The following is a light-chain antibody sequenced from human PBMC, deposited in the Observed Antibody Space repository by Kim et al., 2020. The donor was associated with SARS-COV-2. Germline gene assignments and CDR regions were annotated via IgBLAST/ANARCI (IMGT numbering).Light chain of an antibody. Sequence: QSALTQPASVSGSPGQSITISCTGTSSDVGGYNYVTWYQQHPGKAPKLMFYDVSNRPSGVSNRFSGSKSGNTASLTISGLQAEDEADYYCSSYTSSSTVVFGGGTQLTVL. V-gene: IGLV2-14*03. CDR1: SSDVGGYNY. J-gene: IGLJ2*01. CDR2: DVS. CDR3: SSYTSSSTVV.